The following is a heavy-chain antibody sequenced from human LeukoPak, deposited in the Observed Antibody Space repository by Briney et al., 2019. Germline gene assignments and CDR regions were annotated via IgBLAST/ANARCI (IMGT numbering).Heavy chain of an antibody. CDR3: ARDGRVTNIPLARGGFDY. Sequence: GGSLRLSCAASGFTFSTYSMNWVRQAPGKGLEWVSSIRSSSDYIYYADSVKGRFTVSRDNAKNSLFLQMNSLRVEDTAVYYCARDGRVTNIPLARGGFDYWGQGTLVTVSS. V-gene: IGHV3-21*01. D-gene: IGHD2-15*01. CDR2: IRSSSDYI. J-gene: IGHJ4*02. CDR1: GFTFSTYS.